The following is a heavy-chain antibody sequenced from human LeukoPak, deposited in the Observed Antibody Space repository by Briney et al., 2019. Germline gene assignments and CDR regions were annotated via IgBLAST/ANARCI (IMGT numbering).Heavy chain of an antibody. CDR1: GFTFDDYA. J-gene: IGHJ4*02. Sequence: SLRLSCAASGFTFDDYAMHWVRQAPGKGLEWGSGISWNSGRIGYADSVKGRFTISRDNAKNSLYLQMNSLRAEDMALYYCAKDRYYDSSGYIDYWGQGTLVTVSS. CDR2: ISWNSGRI. V-gene: IGHV3-9*03. D-gene: IGHD3-22*01. CDR3: AKDRYYDSSGYIDY.